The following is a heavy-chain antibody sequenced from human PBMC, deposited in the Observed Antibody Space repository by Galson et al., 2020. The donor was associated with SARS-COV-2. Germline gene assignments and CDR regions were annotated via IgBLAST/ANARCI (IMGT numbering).Heavy chain of an antibody. V-gene: IGHV1-2*02. CDR2: INPNSGGT. J-gene: IGHJ3*02. CDR3: ARDGTAMVTNGFDI. Sequence: ASVKVSCKASGYTFTGYYMHWVRQAPGQGLEWMGWINPNSGGTNYAQKFQGRVTMTRDTSISIAYMVLSRLRSDDTAVYYCARDGTAMVTNGFDIWGQGTMVTVSS. D-gene: IGHD5-18*01. CDR1: GYTFTGYY.